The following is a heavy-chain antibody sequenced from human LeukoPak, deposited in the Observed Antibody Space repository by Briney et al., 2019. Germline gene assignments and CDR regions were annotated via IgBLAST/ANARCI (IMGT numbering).Heavy chain of an antibody. CDR2: IKHDGSDK. J-gene: IGHJ4*02. CDR3: ARGGHRQKEF. CDR1: GFTFSNYW. Sequence: GGSLRPSCSASGFTFSNYWMTWVRQSPGKGLEWVAIIKHDGSDKYCVDSVKVRFTISRDNAKNSLYLQMSSLRAEDTAVYYCARGGHRQKEFWGQGTLVTVSS. D-gene: IGHD3-10*01. V-gene: IGHV3-7*01.